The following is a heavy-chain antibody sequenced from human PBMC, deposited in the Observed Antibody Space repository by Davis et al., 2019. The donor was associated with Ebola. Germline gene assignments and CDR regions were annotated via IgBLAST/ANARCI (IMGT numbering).Heavy chain of an antibody. J-gene: IGHJ4*02. V-gene: IGHV4-59*01. CDR3: VRDGGGYYDSSGYYYFDY. D-gene: IGHD3-22*01. Sequence: PSETLSLTCTVSGDSISSYYWSWIRQPPGKGLEWIAYIYYTGITNYNPSLKSRVTISVDTSKNQFSLKLSSVTAADTAVYYCVRDGGGYYDSSGYYYFDYWGQGTLVTVSS. CDR2: IYYTGIT. CDR1: GDSISSYY.